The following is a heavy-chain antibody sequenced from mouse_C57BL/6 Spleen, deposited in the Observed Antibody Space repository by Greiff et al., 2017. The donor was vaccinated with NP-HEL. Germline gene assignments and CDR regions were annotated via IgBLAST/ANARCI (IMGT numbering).Heavy chain of an antibody. V-gene: IGHV1-82*01. D-gene: IGHD1-1*01. CDR2: IYPGDGDT. J-gene: IGHJ2*01. CDR1: GYAFSSSW. CDR3: ARTYGSSYGGYFDY. Sequence: VQLQQSGPELVKPGASVKISCKASGYAFSSSWMNWVKQRPGKGLEWIGRIYPGDGDTNYNGKFKGKATLTADKSSSTAYMQLSSLTSEDSAVYFWARTYGSSYGGYFDYWGQGTTLTVSS.